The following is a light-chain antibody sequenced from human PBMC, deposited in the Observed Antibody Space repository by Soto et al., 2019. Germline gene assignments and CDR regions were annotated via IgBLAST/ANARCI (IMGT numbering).Light chain of an antibody. V-gene: IGLV2-11*01. J-gene: IGLJ2*01. CDR3: CSFAGTYTI. CDR1: SSDVGGYSH. CDR2: DVT. Sequence: QSALTQPRSVSGSPRQSVTISCTGSSSDVGGYSHVSWFQQHPGKAPKLMIYDVTKRPSGVPDRFSGSKSGNTASLTISGLQAEDESDYYCCSFAGTYTIFGGGTQLTVL.